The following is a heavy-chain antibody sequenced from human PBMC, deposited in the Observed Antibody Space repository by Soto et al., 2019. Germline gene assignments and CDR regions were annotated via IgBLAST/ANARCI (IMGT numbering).Heavy chain of an antibody. V-gene: IGHV4-59*11. D-gene: IGHD3-10*01. CDR3: VRTLPSGRHDS. J-gene: IGHJ5*01. CDR1: GGSMNGHD. CDR2: IYYSGTT. Sequence: PSETLSLTCTVSGGSMNGHDWSWIRQSPGKGLEWIAYIYYSGTTKYNPSLKSRVTISLDTSKNQFSLKLSPVTPADTAVYYCVRTLPSGRHDSWGQGTLVTVSS.